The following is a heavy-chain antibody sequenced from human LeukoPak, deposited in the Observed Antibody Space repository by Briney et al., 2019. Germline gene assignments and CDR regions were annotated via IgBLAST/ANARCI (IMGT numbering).Heavy chain of an antibody. Sequence: GASVKVSCKASGYTFTSYGISWVRQAPGQGLEWMGWISAYNGNTNYAQKFQGRVTMTRDTSTSTVYMELSSLRSEDTAVYYCAKDIGPGYNSSWNAFDIWGQGTMVTVSS. CDR1: GYTFTSYG. J-gene: IGHJ3*02. CDR3: AKDIGPGYNSSWNAFDI. V-gene: IGHV1-18*01. CDR2: ISAYNGNT. D-gene: IGHD6-13*01.